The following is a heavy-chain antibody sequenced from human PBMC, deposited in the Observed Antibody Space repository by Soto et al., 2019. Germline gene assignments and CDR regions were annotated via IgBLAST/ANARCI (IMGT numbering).Heavy chain of an antibody. Sequence: PSETLSLTCTVSGGSISSSSYYWGWIRQPPGKGLEWIGSIYYSGSTYYNPSLKSRDTISVDTSKNQFSLKLSSVAAADTAVYYCARRTRYNWNYGFDPWGQGTLVTVSS. CDR3: ARRTRYNWNYGFDP. D-gene: IGHD1-7*01. CDR2: IYYSGST. V-gene: IGHV4-39*01. CDR1: GGSISSSSYY. J-gene: IGHJ5*02.